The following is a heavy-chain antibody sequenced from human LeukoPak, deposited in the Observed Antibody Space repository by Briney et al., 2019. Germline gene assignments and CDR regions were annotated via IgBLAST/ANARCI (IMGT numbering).Heavy chain of an antibody. CDR3: AKGGIKPARFDY. CDR2: ISDNGANT. V-gene: IGHV3-23*01. J-gene: IGHJ4*02. D-gene: IGHD1-14*01. Sequence: GVLRLSCAASEFIFSSSAMSWVRQAPGKGLEWVSSISDNGANTYYTDSVKGRFTVSRDNSKNTLYLQMNSLIAEGTAVYYCAKGGIKPARFDYWGQGTLVTVSS. CDR1: EFIFSSSA.